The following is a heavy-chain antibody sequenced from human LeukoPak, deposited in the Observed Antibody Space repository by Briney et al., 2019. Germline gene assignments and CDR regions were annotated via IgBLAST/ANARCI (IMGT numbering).Heavy chain of an antibody. Sequence: SETLSLTCTVSGGSISSYYWSWIRQPSGKGLEWIGYIYYSGSTNYNPSLKSRVTISVDTSKNQFSLKLSSVTAADTAVYYCARSGLWFGELFGWFDPWGQGTLVTVSS. V-gene: IGHV4-59*01. D-gene: IGHD3-10*01. CDR2: IYYSGST. J-gene: IGHJ5*02. CDR1: GGSISSYY. CDR3: ARSGLWFGELFGWFDP.